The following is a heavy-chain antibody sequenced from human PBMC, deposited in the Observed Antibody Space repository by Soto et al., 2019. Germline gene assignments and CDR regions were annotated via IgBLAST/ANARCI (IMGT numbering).Heavy chain of an antibody. J-gene: IGHJ3*02. CDR3: AKDSRYSSSSLVPDAFDI. CDR1: GFTFDDYA. V-gene: IGHV3-9*01. CDR2: ISCNSGSI. D-gene: IGHD6-6*01. Sequence: EVQLVESGGGLVQPGRSLRLSCAASGFTFDDYAMHWVRQAPGKGLEWVSGISCNSGSIGYADSVKGRFTISRDNAKNSLYLQMNSLRAEDTALYYCAKDSRYSSSSLVPDAFDIWGQGTMVTVSS.